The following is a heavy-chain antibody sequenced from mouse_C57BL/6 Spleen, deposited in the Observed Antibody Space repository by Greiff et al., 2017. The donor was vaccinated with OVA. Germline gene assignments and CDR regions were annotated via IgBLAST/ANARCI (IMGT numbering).Heavy chain of an antibody. V-gene: IGHV3-6*01. CDR2: ISYDGSN. J-gene: IGHJ2*01. CDR1: GYSITSGYY. Sequence: EVQLQQSGPGLVKPSQSLSLTCSVTGYSITSGYYWNWIRQFPGNKLEWMGYISYDGSNNYNPSLKNRISITRDTSKNQFFLKLNSVTTADTATYYCASYGNYDYFDYWGQGTTLTVSS. D-gene: IGHD2-1*01. CDR3: ASYGNYDYFDY.